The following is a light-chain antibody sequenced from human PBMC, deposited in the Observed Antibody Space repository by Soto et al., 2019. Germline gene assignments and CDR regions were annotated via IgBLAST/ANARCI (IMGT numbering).Light chain of an antibody. V-gene: IGKV1D-12*01. J-gene: IGKJ5*01. CDR1: QGISRS. CDR3: QQSYITPLT. Sequence: DIQITQTPSSVSASVGDRVTITCQASQGISRSLAWYQQKPGKAPKLLIYSASSLQSGVPSRFSGSGFGTDFTLTISSLQPEDFATYYCQQSYITPLTFGQGTRLEIK. CDR2: SAS.